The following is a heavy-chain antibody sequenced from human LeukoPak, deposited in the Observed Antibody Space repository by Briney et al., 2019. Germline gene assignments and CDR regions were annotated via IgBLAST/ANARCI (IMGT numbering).Heavy chain of an antibody. Sequence: QPGGSLRLSCAAAGFTFSSSWMQWVRQPPGKGLVWVSRINGDGSSTSYADSVKGRFTISRDNARNTLYLQMNSLRAEDTAVYYCARRTANYGGYDYWGQGTLVTVSS. CDR1: GFTFSSSW. CDR3: ARRTANYGGYDY. V-gene: IGHV3-74*01. J-gene: IGHJ4*02. D-gene: IGHD2-21*01. CDR2: INGDGSST.